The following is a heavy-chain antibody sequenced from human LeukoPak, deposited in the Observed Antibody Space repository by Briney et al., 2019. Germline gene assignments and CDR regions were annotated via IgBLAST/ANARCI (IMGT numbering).Heavy chain of an antibody. V-gene: IGHV3-53*01. Sequence: QPEGSLRFSCAASGFSGSNNYMNWVRQAPGKGLEGVSGIYSGATTYDADSVKGRFTISKDNSKNALSLQMNSLRAEDTAVYYCARELRIVDTTMLNYYYYYYMDVWGKGTTVTVSS. J-gene: IGHJ6*03. CDR2: IYSGATT. CDR3: ARELRIVDTTMLNYYYYYYMDV. D-gene: IGHD5-18*01. CDR1: GFSGSNNY.